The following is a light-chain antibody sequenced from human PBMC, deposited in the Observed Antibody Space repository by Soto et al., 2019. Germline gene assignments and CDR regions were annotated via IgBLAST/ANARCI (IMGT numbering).Light chain of an antibody. J-gene: IGLJ2*01. CDR1: XXXVGGYNY. Sequence: QSALTQPPSASGSPGQSXTXXXXXXXXXVGGYNYVSWYQQHPGKAPKLMIYEVSKRPSGVPDRFSGSKSGNTASLTVSGLQAEDEADYYCSSYAGSNNLVFGGGTKLTVL. CDR2: EVS. CDR3: SSYAGSNNLV. V-gene: IGLV2-8*01.